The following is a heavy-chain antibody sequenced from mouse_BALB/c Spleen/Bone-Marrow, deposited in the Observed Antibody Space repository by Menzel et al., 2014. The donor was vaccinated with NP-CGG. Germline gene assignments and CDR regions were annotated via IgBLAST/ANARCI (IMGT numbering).Heavy chain of an antibody. CDR1: GFNIKDTY. J-gene: IGHJ2*01. Sequence: EVKLVESGAELVKPGASVKLSCTASGFNIKDTYMHWVKQRPEQGLEWIGRIDPANGNTKYDPRFQGKATITADTSSNTAYLQLSSLTSEDTAVYYRARLGNYGYWGQGTTLTVSS. D-gene: IGHD2-1*01. V-gene: IGHV14-3*02. CDR2: IDPANGNT. CDR3: ARLGNYGY.